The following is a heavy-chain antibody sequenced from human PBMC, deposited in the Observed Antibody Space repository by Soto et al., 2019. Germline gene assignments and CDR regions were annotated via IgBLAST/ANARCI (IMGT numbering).Heavy chain of an antibody. Sequence: DVQLVESGGGLVKPGGSLRLSCAASGFVFSAYSMNWVRQAPGKGLEWVSSISSSSSDIYYAESVKGRFTISRDNAKNSLYLQMNSLRAEDTAVYYCARGDYSDYRSYCDYWGQGILVTVSS. D-gene: IGHD4-17*01. J-gene: IGHJ4*02. CDR3: ARGDYSDYRSYCDY. CDR2: ISSSSSDI. CDR1: GFVFSAYS. V-gene: IGHV3-21*01.